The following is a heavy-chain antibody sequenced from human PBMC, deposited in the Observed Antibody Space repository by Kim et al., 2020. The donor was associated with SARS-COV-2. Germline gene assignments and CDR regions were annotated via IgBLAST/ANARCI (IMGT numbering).Heavy chain of an antibody. V-gene: IGHV4-31*03. Sequence: SETLSLTCTVSGGSISSGGYYWSWIRQHPGKGLEWIGYIYYSGSTYYNPSLKSRVTISVDTSNNQFSLKLSSVTAADTAVYYCARATRGIFGVVTQFDYWGQGTLVTVSS. J-gene: IGHJ4*02. CDR2: IYYSGST. D-gene: IGHD3-3*01. CDR3: ARATRGIFGVVTQFDY. CDR1: GGSISSGGYY.